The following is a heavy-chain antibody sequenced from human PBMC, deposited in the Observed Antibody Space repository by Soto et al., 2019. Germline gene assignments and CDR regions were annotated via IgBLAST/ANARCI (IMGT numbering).Heavy chain of an antibody. D-gene: IGHD5-12*01. CDR3: ATWHLREHAYDI. CDR2: VYDLDGT. V-gene: IGHV3-53*01. Sequence: RGSLTLSCVASGLTVSGKKYMASVRQAPGKGQELVSGVYDLDGTYYADSAGGRLTTYTGRSRTTVYLQMRDLRPEDTALYFCATWHLREHAYDIWGQGTMVTVSS. CDR1: GLTVSGKKY. J-gene: IGHJ3*02.